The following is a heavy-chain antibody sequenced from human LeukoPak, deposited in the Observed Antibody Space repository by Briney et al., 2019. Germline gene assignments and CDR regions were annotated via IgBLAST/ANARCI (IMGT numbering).Heavy chain of an antibody. D-gene: IGHD6-19*01. V-gene: IGHV3-21*01. CDR2: ISSSSSYI. CDR3: ARDLAVADDY. CDR1: GFTFSSYS. J-gene: IGHJ4*02. Sequence: GGSLRPSCAASGFTFSSYSMNWVRQAPGKGLEWVSSISSSSSYIYYADSVKGRFTISRDNAKNSLYLQMNSLRAEDTAVYYCARDLAVADDYWGQGTLVTVSS.